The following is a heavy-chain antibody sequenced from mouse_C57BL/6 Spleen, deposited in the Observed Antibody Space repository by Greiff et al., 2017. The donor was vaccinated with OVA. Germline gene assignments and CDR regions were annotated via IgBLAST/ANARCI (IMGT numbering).Heavy chain of an antibody. CDR2: INYDGSST. D-gene: IGHD2-4*01. CDR3: ARGGYDYDESYFDY. Sequence: EVQVVESEGGLVQPGSSMKLSCTASGFTFSDYYMAWVRQVPEKGLEWVANINYDGSSTYYLDSLKSRFIISRDNAKNILYLQMSSLKSEDTATYYCARGGYDYDESYFDYWGQGTTLTVSS. CDR1: GFTFSDYY. J-gene: IGHJ2*01. V-gene: IGHV5-16*01.